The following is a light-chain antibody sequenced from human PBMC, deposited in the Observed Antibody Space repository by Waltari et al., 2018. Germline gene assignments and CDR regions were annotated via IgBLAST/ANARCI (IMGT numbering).Light chain of an antibody. CDR2: RNN. J-gene: IGLJ2*01. CDR3: AAWDDTLSGVV. Sequence: QSVLTQPPSGSGTPGQRVTISCSGSSSTIGSNYVSWYQQLPGKAPKLLSYRNNQRPSGVPDRFSGSKSGTSASLAISGLRSEDEADYYCAAWDDTLSGVVFGGGTKLTVL. V-gene: IGLV1-47*01. CDR1: SSTIGSNY.